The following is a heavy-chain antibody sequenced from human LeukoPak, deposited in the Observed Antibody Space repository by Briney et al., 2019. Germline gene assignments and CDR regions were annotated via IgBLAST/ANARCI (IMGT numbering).Heavy chain of an antibody. Sequence: GGSLRLSCAASGFTFSSYDMHCVRQATGKGLEWVSAIGTAGDTYYPGSVKGRFTISRENAKNSLYLQMNSLRAGDTAVYYCARGSFRRGSYHFDYWGQGTLVTVSS. D-gene: IGHD1-26*01. J-gene: IGHJ4*02. CDR1: GFTFSSYD. V-gene: IGHV3-13*01. CDR3: ARGSFRRGSYHFDY. CDR2: IGTAGDT.